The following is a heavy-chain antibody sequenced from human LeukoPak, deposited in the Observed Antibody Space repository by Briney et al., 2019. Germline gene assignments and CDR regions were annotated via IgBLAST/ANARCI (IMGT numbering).Heavy chain of an antibody. V-gene: IGHV1-2*02. Sequence: ASVKVSCKASGYTFTGYYMHWVRQAPGQGLEWMGWINPNSGGTNYAQKFQGRVTMTRDTSISTAYMELSRLRSDDTAVYYCARSPKSSGWYRVDYWGQGPLVTVSS. CDR3: ARSPKSSGWYRVDY. CDR2: INPNSGGT. J-gene: IGHJ4*02. D-gene: IGHD6-19*01. CDR1: GYTFTGYY.